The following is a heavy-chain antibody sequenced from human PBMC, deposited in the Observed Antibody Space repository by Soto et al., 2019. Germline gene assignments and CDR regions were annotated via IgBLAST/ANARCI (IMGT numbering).Heavy chain of an antibody. V-gene: IGHV1-58*01. D-gene: IGHD3-10*01. CDR2: IVVGSGNT. J-gene: IGHJ3*02. CDR1: GMPIPRPD. CDR3: VSFFYFNAGDPADI. Sequence: EAAGMPIPRPDLQCVRRLRGKKIEWIGWIVVGSGNTNYAQTFQERVTITRDMSTSTAYMELSSLRSEDTAVYYCVSFFYFNAGDPADI.